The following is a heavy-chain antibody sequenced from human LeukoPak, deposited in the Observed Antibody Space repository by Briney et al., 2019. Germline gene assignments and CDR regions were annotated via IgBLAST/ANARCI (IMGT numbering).Heavy chain of an antibody. D-gene: IGHD2-2*02. CDR1: GGSISSSSYY. V-gene: IGHV4-39*01. CDR2: IYYSGST. Sequence: PSETLSLTCTVSGGSISSSSYYWGWIRQPPGKGLEWIGSIYYSGSTYYNPSLKSRVTISVDTSKNQFSLKLSSVTATDTAVFYCARQYTGIDYWGQGTLVTVSS. CDR3: ARQYTGIDY. J-gene: IGHJ4*02.